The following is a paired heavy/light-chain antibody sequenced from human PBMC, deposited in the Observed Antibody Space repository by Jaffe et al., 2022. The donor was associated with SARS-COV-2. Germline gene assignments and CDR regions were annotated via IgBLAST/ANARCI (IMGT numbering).Heavy chain of an antibody. CDR3: VKDAPRRSGWYYFDY. CDR1: GFRFSKQA. V-gene: IGHV3-23*04. CDR2: ISDSGSLT. J-gene: IGHJ4*02. D-gene: IGHD6-19*01. Sequence: EVQLVESGGGLVQPGGSLRLSCAASGFRFSKQAMAWVRQARGEGLDWVSVISDSGSLTYYADSVKGRFTIARDNSKNQLYLQMNSLRAEDTAVYYCVKDAPRRSGWYYFDYWGQGTLVTVSS.
Light chain of an antibody. CDR1: QSIGSY. CDR3: QQSHSPPPVT. CDR2: AAS. Sequence: DIQMTQSPSSLSASVGDRVTITCRASQSIGSYLNWYQQKPGKAPKLLIYAASSLQSGVPSRFSGSGYGTDFTLTISSLQPEDFATYYCQQSHSPPPVTFGGGTEVEIK. V-gene: IGKV1-39*01. J-gene: IGKJ4*01.